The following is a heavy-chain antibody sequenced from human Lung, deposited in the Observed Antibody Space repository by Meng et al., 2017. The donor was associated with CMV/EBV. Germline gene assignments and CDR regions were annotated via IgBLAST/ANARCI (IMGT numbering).Heavy chain of an antibody. D-gene: IGHD3-10*01. CDR2: IPHRGSS. CDR1: GDSITNHNW. J-gene: IGHJ1*01. CDR3: LRRSGGSV. Sequence: HVQLRGSGPALVKPSETLSLTCAVSGDSITNHNWWAWVRQPPGKGLEWIGEIPHRGSSAYNPSLKSRVSMSIDKSKNQFSLKLTSVTAADTAVYHCLRRSGGSVWGQGTLVTVSS. V-gene: IGHV4-4*02.